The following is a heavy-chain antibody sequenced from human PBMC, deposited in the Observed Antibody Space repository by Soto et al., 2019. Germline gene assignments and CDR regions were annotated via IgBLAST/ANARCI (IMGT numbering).Heavy chain of an antibody. J-gene: IGHJ4*02. CDR1: GFTFSSYW. D-gene: IGHD3-22*01. CDR2: IKQDGSEK. Sequence: PGGSLRLSCAASGFTFSSYWMSWVRQAPGKGLEWVANIKQDGSEKYYVDSVKGRFTISRDNAKNSLYLQMNSLRAEDTAVYYCARDGEGVIGVVTHIDYWGQGTLVTVSS. V-gene: IGHV3-7*03. CDR3: ARDGEGVIGVVTHIDY.